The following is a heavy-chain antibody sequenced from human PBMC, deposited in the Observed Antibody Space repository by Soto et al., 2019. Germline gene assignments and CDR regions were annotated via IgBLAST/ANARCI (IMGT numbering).Heavy chain of an antibody. Sequence: GGSLRLSCAASGFTFSSYYMNWVRQAPGKGLEWVSIISGSDARTYYADSVKGRFAISRDNSKNTLYLDMNSLRAEDTAVYYCAKSLNINWKNWFDPWGQGTLVTVSS. CDR1: GFTFSSYY. V-gene: IGHV3-23*01. CDR2: ISGSDART. J-gene: IGHJ5*02. CDR3: AKSLNINWKNWFDP. D-gene: IGHD1-1*01.